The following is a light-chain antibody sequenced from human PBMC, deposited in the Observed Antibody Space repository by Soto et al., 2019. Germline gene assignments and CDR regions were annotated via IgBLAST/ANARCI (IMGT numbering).Light chain of an antibody. CDR1: SSDVGGYNY. Sequence: QSVLTQPASVSGSPGQSITISCTGTSSDVGGYNYVSWYQQHPGKAPKLMIYEVSNRPSGVSNRFSGSKSGNTASLTISGLQAEDEADYYCSSYTSSSNVVFGGGNKLNVL. J-gene: IGLJ2*01. CDR2: EVS. V-gene: IGLV2-14*01. CDR3: SSYTSSSNVV.